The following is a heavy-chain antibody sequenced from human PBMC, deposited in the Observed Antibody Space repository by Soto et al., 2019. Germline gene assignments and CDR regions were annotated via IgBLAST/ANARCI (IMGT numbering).Heavy chain of an antibody. V-gene: IGHV1-69*12. D-gene: IGHD5-18*01. CDR3: AYSANHRYFFDS. CDR1: GGSFRSYA. CDR2: IITIFGTP. Sequence: QVQLVQSGAEVKKPGSSVKVSCKASGGSFRSYAVNWVRQAPGQGLECLGGIITIFGTPNYAQKFHGRVSITADESTSTVYMVLISLTSEDTAVYYCAYSANHRYFFDSWGQGTLVTVSS. J-gene: IGHJ5*01.